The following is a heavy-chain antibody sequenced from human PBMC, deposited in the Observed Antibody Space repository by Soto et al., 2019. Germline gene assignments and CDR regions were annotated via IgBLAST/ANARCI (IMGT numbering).Heavy chain of an antibody. D-gene: IGHD2-2*01. J-gene: IGHJ6*02. V-gene: IGHV1-69*04. CDR2: IIPILGIA. CDR1: GGTFSSYT. CDR3: ARDNCSSTSCSSSGGDYYYYYGMDV. Sequence: APVKVSCKASGGTFSSYTISWVRQAPGQGLEWMGRIIPILGIANYAQKFQGRVTITADKSTSTAYMELSSLRSEDTAVYYCARDNCSSTSCSSSGGDYYYYYGMDVWGQGTPVTVSS.